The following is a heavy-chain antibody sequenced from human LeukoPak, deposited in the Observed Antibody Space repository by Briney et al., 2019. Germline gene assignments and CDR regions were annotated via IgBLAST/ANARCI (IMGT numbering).Heavy chain of an antibody. CDR2: INTDGSST. CDR3: ARDYRLRFLEWLLSY. D-gene: IGHD3-3*01. CDR1: GFTFSSYW. V-gene: IGHV3-74*01. Sequence: PGGSLRLSCAASGFTFSSYWMHWVRQAPGKGLVWVSRINTDGSSTSYADSVKGRFTISRDNAKNTLYLQMNSLRAEDTAVYYCARDYRLRFLEWLLSYWGQGTLVTVSS. J-gene: IGHJ4*02.